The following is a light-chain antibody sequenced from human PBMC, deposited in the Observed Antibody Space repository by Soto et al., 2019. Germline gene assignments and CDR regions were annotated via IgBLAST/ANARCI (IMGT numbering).Light chain of an antibody. CDR2: GAS. V-gene: IGKV3-20*01. Sequence: EIVLTQSPGTLSLSPGERATLSCRASQSVSSSYLAWYQQKPGQAPRLLIYGASSRATGIPDRFSGSGSGTDFTLTISRLEREDFAVYYCQHYGCSLYTFGQGTKLEIK. CDR3: QHYGCSLYT. CDR1: QSVSSSY. J-gene: IGKJ2*01.